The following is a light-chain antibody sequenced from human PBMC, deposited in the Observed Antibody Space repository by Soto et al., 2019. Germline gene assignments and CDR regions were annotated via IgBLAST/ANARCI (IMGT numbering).Light chain of an antibody. Sequence: EIVLTQSQGSLSLSPGEGATLSCRASQSVSSSFFAWYQQKPGQAPSLLIYGASRRATGVPDRFSGSGSGTDFTLSISRLEPEDFAVYYCQQYESSVTFGQGTKVEIK. V-gene: IGKV3-20*01. CDR2: GAS. CDR1: QSVSSSF. CDR3: QQYESSVT. J-gene: IGKJ1*01.